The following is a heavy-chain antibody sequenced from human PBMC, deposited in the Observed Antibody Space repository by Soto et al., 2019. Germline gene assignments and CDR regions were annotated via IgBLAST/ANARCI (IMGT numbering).Heavy chain of an antibody. CDR1: GGSISDNW. V-gene: IGHV4-4*02. CDR2: VYHSGTT. D-gene: IGHD2-21*01. Sequence: QVQLQESGPGLVKPSGTLSLTCAVSGGSISDNWWSWVRQPPGKGLEWLGQVYHSGTTYYNPSLKRRVTISLDKSASQISLTLNSVTAADTAVYYFARHVAVARTRGFESWGQGPLVTVSS. J-gene: IGHJ4*02. CDR3: ARHVAVARTRGFES.